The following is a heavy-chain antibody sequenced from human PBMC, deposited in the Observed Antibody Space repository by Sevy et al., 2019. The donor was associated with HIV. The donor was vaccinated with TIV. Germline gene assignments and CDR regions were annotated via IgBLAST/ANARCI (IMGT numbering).Heavy chain of an antibody. CDR1: IFTFSDYY. J-gene: IGHJ4*02. CDR2: ISSGGSHI. V-gene: IGHV3-11*01. CDR3: ARVRYNYGSYYFDY. Sequence: GGSLRLSCAASIFTFSDYYMTWIRQAPGKGQECVSHISSGGSHIHYADSVKGRFTISRDNAKKSLYLQMNSLTAEDTAVYYCARVRYNYGSYYFDYWGQGTLVTVSS. D-gene: IGHD5-18*01.